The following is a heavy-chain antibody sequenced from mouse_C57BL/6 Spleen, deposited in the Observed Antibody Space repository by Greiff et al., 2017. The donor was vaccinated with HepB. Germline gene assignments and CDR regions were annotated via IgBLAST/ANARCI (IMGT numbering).Heavy chain of an antibody. CDR1: GFTFSDYY. CDR3: ARRDDYGDYGYYYAMDY. J-gene: IGHJ4*01. Sequence: DVKLVESGGGLVQPGGSLKLSCAASGFTFSDYYMYWVRQTPEKRLEWVAYISNGGGSTYYPDTVKGRFTITRDNAKNTLYLQMSRLKSEDTAMYYCARRDDYGDYGYYYAMDYWGQGTSVTVSS. D-gene: IGHD2-4*01. CDR2: ISNGGGST. V-gene: IGHV5-12*01.